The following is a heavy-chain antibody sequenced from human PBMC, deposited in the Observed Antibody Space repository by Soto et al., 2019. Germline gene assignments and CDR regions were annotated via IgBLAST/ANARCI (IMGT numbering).Heavy chain of an antibody. V-gene: IGHV3-23*01. CDR1: GFTFSTYA. J-gene: IGHJ4*01. CDR2: ISGSGDST. Sequence: EVQLLESGGGLVQPGGSLRLSCAASGFTFSTYAMIWVRQAPGTGLGWVSAISGSGDSTYYADSVKGRFTISRDNSKNTLYLQMSSLRAEDTAIYCCAIDSFINLRGYDSYWGHGTLVTVSS. CDR3: AIDSFINLRGYDSY. D-gene: IGHD5-12*01.